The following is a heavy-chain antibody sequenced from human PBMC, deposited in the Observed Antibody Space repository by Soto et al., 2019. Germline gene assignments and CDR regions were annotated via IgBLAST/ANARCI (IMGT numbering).Heavy chain of an antibody. CDR3: ARREGYDYVWGSYRYGNDAFDI. D-gene: IGHD3-16*02. Sequence: SETLSLTCTVSGGSISSYYWSWIQQPPGKGLEWIGYIYYSGSTNYNPSLKSRVTISVDTSKNQFSLKLSSVTAADTAVYYCARREGYDYVWGSYRYGNDAFDIWGQGTMVTVSS. CDR1: GGSISSYY. J-gene: IGHJ3*02. V-gene: IGHV4-59*01. CDR2: IYYSGST.